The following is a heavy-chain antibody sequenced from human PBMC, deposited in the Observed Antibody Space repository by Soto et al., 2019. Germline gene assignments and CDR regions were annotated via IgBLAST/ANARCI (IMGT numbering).Heavy chain of an antibody. D-gene: IGHD4-4*01. CDR1: GFTFEDFA. V-gene: IGHV3-9*01. J-gene: IGHJ4*02. CDR2: ISWNGGRI. CDR3: AKIGSNYLYYFDY. Sequence: SLRLSCAASGFTFEDFAMNWVRQAPGKGPEWVSRISWNGGRIDYADSVKGRFTISRDNAKNALYLQMNSLRPEDTALYYCAKIGSNYLYYFDYWGQGTLVTVSS.